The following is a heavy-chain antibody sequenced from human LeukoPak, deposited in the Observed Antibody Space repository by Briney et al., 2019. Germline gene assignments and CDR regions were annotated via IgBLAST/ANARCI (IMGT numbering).Heavy chain of an antibody. CDR1: GDSVSSDTAA. V-gene: IGHV6-1*01. Sequence: KPSQTLSLTCAISGDSVSSDTAAWNWIRQSPSRGLEWLGRTYYRSKWYNDYAVSVRSRITIDPDTSKNQFSLQLNSVTPEDTAVYYCARAPKSRTNGLYFDPWGQGTLVTVSS. CDR3: ARAPKSRTNGLYFDP. CDR2: TYYRSKWYN. D-gene: IGHD2-8*01. J-gene: IGHJ5*02.